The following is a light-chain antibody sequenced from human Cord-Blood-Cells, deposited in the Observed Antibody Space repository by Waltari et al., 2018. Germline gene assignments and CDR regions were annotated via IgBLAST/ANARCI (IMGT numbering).Light chain of an antibody. J-gene: IGLJ3*02. CDR2: KDS. Sequence: SYELTQPPSVSVSPGQTARITCSGDALPKQYAYWYQQKPGQAPVLVIYKDSERPSGIPERFSGSSSGTTVTLTISGVQAEDEADYYCRSADSSGTYGVFGGGTKLTVL. V-gene: IGLV3-25*03. CDR1: ALPKQY. CDR3: RSADSSGTYGV.